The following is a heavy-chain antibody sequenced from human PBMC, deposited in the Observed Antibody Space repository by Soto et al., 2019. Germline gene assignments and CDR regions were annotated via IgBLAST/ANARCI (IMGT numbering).Heavy chain of an antibody. CDR1: GFTFSSYA. D-gene: IGHD1-26*01. Sequence: QVQLVESGGGVVQPGRSLRLSCAASGFTFSSYAMHWVRQAPGKGLEWVAVISYDGSNKYYADSVKGRFTISRDNSKNTLYLQMNSLRADDTAVYYCARGSWVSGRYYLNYFDYWGQGTLVTVSS. V-gene: IGHV3-30-3*01. CDR3: ARGSWVSGRYYLNYFDY. J-gene: IGHJ4*02. CDR2: ISYDGSNK.